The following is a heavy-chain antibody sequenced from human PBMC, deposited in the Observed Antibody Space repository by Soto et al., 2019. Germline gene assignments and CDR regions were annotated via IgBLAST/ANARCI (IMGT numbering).Heavy chain of an antibody. D-gene: IGHD2-21*01. V-gene: IGHV3-15*07. CDR2: IKHKRDGATT. Sequence: EVPLVESGGGFVKPGGSLRLSCAASGFIFSDTWMNWVRQAPNKGLEWVARIKHKRDGATTHYAAPVKGRFIISRDDSRDPVFLHMARLKTEDTAVYYCTTNTYSSRAGANDYWCLGALVTVSS. CDR1: GFIFSDTW. J-gene: IGHJ4*02. CDR3: TTNTYSSRAGANDY.